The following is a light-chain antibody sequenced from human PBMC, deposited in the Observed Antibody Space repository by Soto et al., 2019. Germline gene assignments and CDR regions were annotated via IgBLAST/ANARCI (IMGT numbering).Light chain of an antibody. V-gene: IGKV4-1*01. Sequence: DIVMTQSPDSLAVSLGERATINCKSSQSVLYSSNNKNYLAWYQQRPGQPPKLLISWASTRESGVPDRFSGSGSGSDFTLTITSLQAEDVAVYYCQQYESPPPTFGQVTKLEI. CDR2: WAS. CDR3: QQYESPPPT. J-gene: IGKJ1*01. CDR1: QSVLYSSNNKNY.